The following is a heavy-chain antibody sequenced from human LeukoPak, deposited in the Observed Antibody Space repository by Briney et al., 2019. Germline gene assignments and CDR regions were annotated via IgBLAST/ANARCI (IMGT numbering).Heavy chain of an antibody. D-gene: IGHD5-18*01. J-gene: IGHJ4*02. CDR1: GSTFSKYW. V-gene: IGHV3-7*01. CDR3: ARDVDVAMYDY. Sequence: GGSRRLSCAASGSTFSKYWLSWVRQAPGKGLEWVANIKKDGSEKYYVDSVKGRFTISRDNAKNSLYLQMNSLRAEDTAVYYCARDVDVAMYDYWGQGTLVTVSS. CDR2: IKKDGSEK.